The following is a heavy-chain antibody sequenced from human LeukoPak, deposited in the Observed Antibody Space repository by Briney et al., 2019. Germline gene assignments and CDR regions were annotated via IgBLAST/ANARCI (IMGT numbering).Heavy chain of an antibody. CDR1: GFTFSSYA. D-gene: IGHD3-10*01. Sequence: QSGGSLRLSCVASGFTFSSYAMSWVRQAPGKGLEWVSAISGSGGSTFYTDSVKGRFTISRDNSKNTLYLQMNSLRAEDTAVYYCARLWFGELAFDYWGQGTLVTVSS. J-gene: IGHJ4*02. CDR3: ARLWFGELAFDY. CDR2: ISGSGGST. V-gene: IGHV3-23*01.